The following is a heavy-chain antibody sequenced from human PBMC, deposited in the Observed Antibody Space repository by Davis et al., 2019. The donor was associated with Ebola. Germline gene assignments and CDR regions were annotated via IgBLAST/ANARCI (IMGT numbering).Heavy chain of an antibody. V-gene: IGHV3-30*18. J-gene: IGHJ4*02. Sequence: GGSLRLSCAASGISFSNYGMFWVRQAPGKVMEWVAVISPDGSDKNYADSGRGRFTITRDNSKNRLHLQMNSLRAEDTAIYYCAKDKWAAMVTSFDYWGQGTLVTVSS. CDR3: AKDKWAAMVTSFDY. D-gene: IGHD5-18*01. CDR1: GISFSNYG. CDR2: ISPDGSDK.